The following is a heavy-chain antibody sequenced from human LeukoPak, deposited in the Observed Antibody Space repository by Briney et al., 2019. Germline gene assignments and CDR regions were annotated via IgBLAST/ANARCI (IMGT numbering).Heavy chain of an antibody. J-gene: IGHJ3*02. CDR3: ARLPRLVKYAFDI. V-gene: IGHV3-30*03. CDR1: GFTFSSYG. CDR2: ISYDGSNK. Sequence: GGSLRLSCAASGFTFSSYGMYWVRQAPGKGLEWVAVISYDGSNKYYADSVKGRFTISRDNAKNSLFLQMDSLRAEDTAVYYCARLPRLVKYAFDIWGQGTMVTVSS.